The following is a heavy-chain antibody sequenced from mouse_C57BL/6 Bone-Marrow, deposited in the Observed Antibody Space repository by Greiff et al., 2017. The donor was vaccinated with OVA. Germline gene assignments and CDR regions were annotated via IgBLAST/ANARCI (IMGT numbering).Heavy chain of an antibody. Sequence: QVQLKQSGAELVRPGASVKLSCKASGYTFTDYYINWVKQRPGQGLEWIARIYPGSGNTYYNEKFKGKATLTAEKSSSTAYMQLSSLTSEDSAVYFCARERRGWYFDVWGTGTTVTVSS. V-gene: IGHV1-76*01. J-gene: IGHJ1*03. CDR3: ARERRGWYFDV. CDR1: GYTFTDYY. CDR2: IYPGSGNT.